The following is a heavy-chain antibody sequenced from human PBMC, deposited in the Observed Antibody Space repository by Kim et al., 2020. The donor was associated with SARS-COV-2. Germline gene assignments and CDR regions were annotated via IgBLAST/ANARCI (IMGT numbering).Heavy chain of an antibody. CDR2: IYYSGST. CDR3: ARPMYSSSILEGFDP. CDR1: GGSISSSSYY. Sequence: SETLSLTCTVSGGSISSSSYYWGWIRQPPGKGLEWIGSIYYSGSTYYNPSLKSRVTISVDTSKNQFSLKLSSVTAADTAVYYCARPMYSSSILEGFDPWGQGTLVTVSS. D-gene: IGHD6-13*01. J-gene: IGHJ5*02. V-gene: IGHV4-39*01.